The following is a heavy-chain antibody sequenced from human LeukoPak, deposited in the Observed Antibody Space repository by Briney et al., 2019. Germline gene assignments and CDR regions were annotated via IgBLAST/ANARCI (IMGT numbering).Heavy chain of an antibody. CDR1: GFTFSDYY. D-gene: IGHD6-13*01. CDR3: ARDEPGIAAAGTVDY. CDR2: ISSSGSTI. V-gene: IGHV3-11*04. Sequence: GGSLRLSCAASGFTFSDYYMSWIRQAPGKGLEWVSYISSSGSTIYYADSVKGRSTISRDNAKNSLYLQMNSLRAEDTAVYYCARDEPGIAAAGTVDYWGQGTLVTVSS. J-gene: IGHJ4*02.